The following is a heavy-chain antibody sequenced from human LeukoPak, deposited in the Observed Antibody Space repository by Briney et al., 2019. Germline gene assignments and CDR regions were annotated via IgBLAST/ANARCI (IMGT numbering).Heavy chain of an antibody. CDR1: GFTFWTKW. D-gene: IGHD2/OR15-2a*01. CDR2: INTDASII. Sequence: GGSLRLSCVASGFTFWTKWMHWVRQAPGKGLEWVSRINTDASIINYADSVKGRFTISRDNARNTVYLQMNSLRVEDTAVYYCVRDLEIVTTPAGITPVDDFDYWGQGALVTVSA. CDR3: VRDLEIVTTPAGITPVDDFDY. J-gene: IGHJ4*02. V-gene: IGHV3-74*01.